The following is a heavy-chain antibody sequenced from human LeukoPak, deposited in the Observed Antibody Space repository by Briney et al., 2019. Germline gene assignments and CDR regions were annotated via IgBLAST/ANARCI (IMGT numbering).Heavy chain of an antibody. V-gene: IGHV4-61*01. Sequence: PSETLSLTCTVSGGSVSSGSNYWSWIRQPPGKRLEWIGYIYYSGSTNYNPSLNSRVTISLDKSKNQFSLRLTSVTAADTAVYYCAKSPIAAAGIDYFQYWGQGTLVTVSS. D-gene: IGHD6-13*01. J-gene: IGHJ1*01. CDR2: IYYSGST. CDR1: GGSVSSGSNY. CDR3: AKSPIAAAGIDYFQY.